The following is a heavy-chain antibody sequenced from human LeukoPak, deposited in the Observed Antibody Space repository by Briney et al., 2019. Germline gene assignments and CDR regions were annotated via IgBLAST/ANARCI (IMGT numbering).Heavy chain of an antibody. D-gene: IGHD3-9*01. J-gene: IGHJ4*02. Sequence: SETLSLTCTVSGGSISSSSYYWGWIRQPPGKGLEWIGSIYYSGSTYYNPSLKSRVTISVDTSKNQFSLKLSSVTAADTAVYYCARGGRGDILTGYSSWGQGTLVTVSS. CDR3: ARGGRGDILTGYSS. CDR1: GGSISSSSYY. V-gene: IGHV4-39*07. CDR2: IYYSGST.